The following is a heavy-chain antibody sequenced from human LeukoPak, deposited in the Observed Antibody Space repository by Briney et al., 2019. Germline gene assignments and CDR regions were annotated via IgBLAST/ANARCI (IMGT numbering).Heavy chain of an antibody. CDR1: GLTGSHNY. Sequence: GGSLRLSCAASGLTGSHNYVSWVRQAPGKGLEWVADIKQDGSETHYVDSVKGRFTVSRDNAQNSLYLQMDSLRVEDTAVYYCAKGVDYMTNWGQGMMVTVSS. CDR3: AKGVDYMTN. D-gene: IGHD4-11*01. CDR2: IKQDGSET. J-gene: IGHJ4*02. V-gene: IGHV3-7*03.